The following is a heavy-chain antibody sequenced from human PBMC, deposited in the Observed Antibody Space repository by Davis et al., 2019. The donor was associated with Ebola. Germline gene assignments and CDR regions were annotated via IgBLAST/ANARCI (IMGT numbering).Heavy chain of an antibody. CDR2: IIHMFGTA. Sequence: AASVKVSCKASAGTFSNYAISWVRQAPGQGLEWMGGIIHMFGTANYAQKFQGRVTITADESTSTAYMELSSLRSEDTAVYYCAREEGGSSRNWGQGTLVTVSS. CDR1: AGTFSNYA. V-gene: IGHV1-69*13. J-gene: IGHJ1*01. D-gene: IGHD1-26*01. CDR3: AREEGGSSRN.